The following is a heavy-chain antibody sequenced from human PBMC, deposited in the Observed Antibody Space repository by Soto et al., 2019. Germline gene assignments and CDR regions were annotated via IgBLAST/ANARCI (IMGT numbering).Heavy chain of an antibody. V-gene: IGHV4-34*01. D-gene: IGHD6-13*01. CDR3: ASGIRGVGAAGAVAWFDP. J-gene: IGHJ5*02. CDR2: INHVGNT. CDR1: DGSFSGYY. Sequence: QAQLQQWGAGLLKPSETLSLTCAVSDGSFSGYYWSWIRQPPGKGLGGIGEINHVGNTNYNPSLKSRVTISVDPSKKQFSLNLSSVTAADTAVYYCASGIRGVGAAGAVAWFDPWGQGTLVTVSS.